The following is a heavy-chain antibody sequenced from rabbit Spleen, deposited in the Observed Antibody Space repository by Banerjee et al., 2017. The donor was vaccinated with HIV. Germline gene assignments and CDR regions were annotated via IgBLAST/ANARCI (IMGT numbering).Heavy chain of an antibody. D-gene: IGHD1-1*01. CDR3: ARDTSTSFSTYGMDL. J-gene: IGHJ6*01. Sequence: QSLEESGGGLVKPGASLTLSCKASGFSFNSGYDMCWVRQAPGKGLEWIACSYAGSSGSTYSAIWAKGRFTISRPSSPTVTLQMTSLTAADTATYFCARDTSTSFSTYGMDLWGPGTLVTVS. CDR2: SYAGSSGST. V-gene: IGHV1S40*01. CDR1: GFSFNSGYD.